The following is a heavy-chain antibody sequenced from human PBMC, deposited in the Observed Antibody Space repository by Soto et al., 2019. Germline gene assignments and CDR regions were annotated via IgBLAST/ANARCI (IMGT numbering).Heavy chain of an antibody. J-gene: IGHJ4*02. V-gene: IGHV1-2*04. CDR3: ERHSTWLLLSDY. CDR1: AYTFTGYY. D-gene: IGHD3-22*01. Sequence: ASVKVSCKASAYTFTGYYIHWVRQAPGQGLEWMGRISFNSGDTKYAEKFQGWVTMTRDTSISTAYMELNRLTSDDTAVYFCERHSTWLLLSDYWGQGTLVTVSS. CDR2: ISFNSGDT.